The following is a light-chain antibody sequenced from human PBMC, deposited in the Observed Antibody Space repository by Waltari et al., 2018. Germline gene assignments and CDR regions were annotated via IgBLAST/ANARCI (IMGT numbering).Light chain of an antibody. V-gene: IGKV1-5*03. CDR1: QSISSW. Sequence: DIQMTQSPSTLSASVGDRVTITCRASQSISSWLAWYQQKPGKAPKLLIYKASSLESGVPSRFSGSGSGTEFILTISSLQPDDFATYYCQQYNSYSGSTFGQGTKLEIK. J-gene: IGKJ2*02. CDR2: KAS. CDR3: QQYNSYSGST.